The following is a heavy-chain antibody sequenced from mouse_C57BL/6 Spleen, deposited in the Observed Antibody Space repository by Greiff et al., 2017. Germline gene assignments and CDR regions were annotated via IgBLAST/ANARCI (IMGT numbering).Heavy chain of an antibody. CDR1: GYTFTSYG. V-gene: IGHV1-81*01. CDR3: SHYYGSSRYFDV. J-gene: IGHJ1*03. Sequence: QVQLKQSGAELARPGASVKLSCKASGYTFTSYGISWVKQRTGQGLEWIGEIYPRSGNTYYNEKFKGKATLTADKSSSTAYMELRSLTSEDSAVYFCSHYYGSSRYFDVWGTGTTVTVSS. D-gene: IGHD1-1*01. CDR2: IYPRSGNT.